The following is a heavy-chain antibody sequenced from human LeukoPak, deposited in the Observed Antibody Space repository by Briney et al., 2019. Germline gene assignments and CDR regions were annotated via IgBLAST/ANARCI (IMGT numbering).Heavy chain of an antibody. J-gene: IGHJ5*02. V-gene: IGHV1-18*01. Sequence: ASVKVSCKASGYTFTSYGISWVRQAPGQGLEWMGWISAYNGNTNYAQKLQGRVTMTTDKSTSTAYMELSSLRSEDTAVYYCARGRPTTSIAAAGVNWFDPRGQGTLVTVSS. CDR3: ARGRPTTSIAAAGVNWFDP. CDR2: ISAYNGNT. D-gene: IGHD6-13*01. CDR1: GYTFTSYG.